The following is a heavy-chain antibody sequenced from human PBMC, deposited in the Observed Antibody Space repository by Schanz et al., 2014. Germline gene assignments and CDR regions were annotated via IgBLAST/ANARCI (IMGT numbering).Heavy chain of an antibody. V-gene: IGHV3-66*01. CDR2: IYSGGDT. Sequence: VQLVESGGGVVQPGRSLRLSCAASGFPFSMAWMTWVRQAPGKGLEWVSLIYSGGDTNYAGSVKGRFTISRDGSKNTLYLQMNSLRAEDTAVYYCARKTDSSGTGDYWGQGTLVTVSS. CDR1: GFPFSMAW. CDR3: ARKTDSSGTGDY. D-gene: IGHD6-19*01. J-gene: IGHJ4*02.